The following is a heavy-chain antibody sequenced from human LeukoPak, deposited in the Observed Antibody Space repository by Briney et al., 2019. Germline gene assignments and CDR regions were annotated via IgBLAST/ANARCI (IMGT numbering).Heavy chain of an antibody. J-gene: IGHJ3*02. CDR3: AKVHLGELLLYRSSAFDI. Sequence: PGGSLRLSCAASGFTFSNNGMHWLRQAPGKGLEWVAVIWYDGSKTNYADSVKSRFTITRDNSKNTLYLQMNSLSAEDTAVYYCAKVHLGELLLYRSSAFDIWGQGTMVTVSS. CDR1: GFTFSNNG. V-gene: IGHV3-33*06. CDR2: IWYDGSKT. D-gene: IGHD3-16*02.